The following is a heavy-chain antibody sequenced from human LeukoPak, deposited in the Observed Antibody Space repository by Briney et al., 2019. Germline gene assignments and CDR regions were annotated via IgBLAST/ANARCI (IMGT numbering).Heavy chain of an antibody. V-gene: IGHV4-34*01. CDR2: INHSGST. CDR3: ARVSVYAMYYYYYYMDV. D-gene: IGHD2-8*01. J-gene: IGHJ6*03. Sequence: SETLSLTCAVYGGSFSGYYLSWIRQPPGKGLEWIEEINHSGSTNYNPSLKSRVTISVDTSKNQFSLKLSSVTAADTAVYYCARVSVYAMYYYYYYMDVWGKGTTVTVSS. CDR1: GGSFSGYY.